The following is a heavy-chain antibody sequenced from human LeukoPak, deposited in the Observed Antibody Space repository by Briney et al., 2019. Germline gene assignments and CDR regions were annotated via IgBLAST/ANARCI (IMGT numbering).Heavy chain of an antibody. J-gene: IGHJ6*03. V-gene: IGHV3-23*01. CDR2: VSGSGGIT. CDR3: AKAPYDNYYYYMEV. Sequence: GGSLRLSCAASGFTFSSYAMIWVRQAPGKGLQWVSAVSGSGGITYYADSVKGRFTISRDNSRTTLYLQMDSLGAEDTAVYYCAKAPYDNYYYYMEVWGKGTTVTVSS. D-gene: IGHD5-12*01. CDR1: GFTFSSYA.